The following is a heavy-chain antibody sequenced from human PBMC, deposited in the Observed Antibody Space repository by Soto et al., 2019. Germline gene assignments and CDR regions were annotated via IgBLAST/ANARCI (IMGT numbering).Heavy chain of an antibody. CDR1: GFTFDDYT. D-gene: IGHD4-17*01. CDR3: AKDTDGYGDYVFDY. J-gene: IGHJ4*02. V-gene: IGHV3-43*01. CDR2: ISWDGGST. Sequence: EVQLVESGGVVVQPGGSLRLSCAASGFTFDDYTMHWVRQAPGKGLEWVSLISWDGGSTYYGVSVKGRFTISRDNSKNSLYLEMNSLRTGDTALYYCAKDTDGYGDYVFDYWGQGTLVTVSS.